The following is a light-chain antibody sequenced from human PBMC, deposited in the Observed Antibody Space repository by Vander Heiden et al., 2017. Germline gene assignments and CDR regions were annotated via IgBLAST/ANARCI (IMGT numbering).Light chain of an antibody. Sequence: DIQLTQSPSSPSAFVGDRVTITCRASQSIGIYLNWYQQKPGKAPKLLIYAASTLRSGVPSRCSGSGSGTDFTLTISSLQPEDFATYYCQQSYSVPTTFGQGTNLDIK. CDR3: QQSYSVPTT. J-gene: IGKJ1*01. V-gene: IGKV1-39*01. CDR1: QSIGIY. CDR2: AAS.